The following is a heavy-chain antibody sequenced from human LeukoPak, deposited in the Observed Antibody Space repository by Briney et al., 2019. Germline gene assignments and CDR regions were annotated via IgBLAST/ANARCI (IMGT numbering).Heavy chain of an antibody. CDR2: ISGSGGST. D-gene: IGHD4-23*01. CDR3: AKDPTVGTTNYFDY. Sequence: GGSLRLSCAASGFTFSSYAMSWVRRAPGKGLEWVSAISGSGGSTDYADSVKGRFTISRDNSKNTLYLQMNSLRAEDTAIYYCAKDPTVGTTNYFDYWGQGALVTVSS. V-gene: IGHV3-23*01. CDR1: GFTFSSYA. J-gene: IGHJ4*02.